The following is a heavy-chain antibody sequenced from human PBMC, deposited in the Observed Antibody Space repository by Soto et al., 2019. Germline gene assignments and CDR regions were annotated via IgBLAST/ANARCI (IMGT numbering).Heavy chain of an antibody. Sequence: SHSCTVAGGYIISRSDYWSRVRQPPGKGLEWIGSLSYTGSPSYNPSLKNRVTISVDTSKNQLSLKLDSVSAADTASYYCARLFWGITGTPGRRVGWFDPWCQGPLVTV. D-gene: IGHD1-20*01. V-gene: IGHV4-39*01. CDR3: ARLFWGITGTPGRRVGWFDP. CDR1: GGYIISRSDY. J-gene: IGHJ5*02. CDR2: LSYTGSP.